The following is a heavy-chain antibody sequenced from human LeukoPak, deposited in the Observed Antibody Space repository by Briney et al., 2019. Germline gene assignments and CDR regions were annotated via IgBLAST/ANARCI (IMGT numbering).Heavy chain of an antibody. CDR1: GGSISSSSCY. CDR3: ARSYYYGSGSYYGNPFDY. J-gene: IGHJ4*02. Sequence: SETLSLTCTVSGGSISSSSCYWGWIRQPPGKGLEWIGSIYYSGSTYYNPSLKSRVTISVDTSKNQFSLKLSSVTAADTAVYYCARSYYYGSGSYYGNPFDYWGQGTLVTVSS. V-gene: IGHV4-39*01. CDR2: IYYSGST. D-gene: IGHD3-10*01.